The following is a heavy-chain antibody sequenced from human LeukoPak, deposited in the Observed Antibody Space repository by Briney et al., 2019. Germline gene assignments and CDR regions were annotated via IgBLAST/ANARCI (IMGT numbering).Heavy chain of an antibody. CDR3: AREMGAYYYDSSGRYMDV. CDR1: GGSFSGYY. J-gene: IGHJ6*03. CDR2: INHSGST. Sequence: PSETLSLTCAVYGGSFSGYYWSWIRQPPGKGLEWIGEINHSGSTNYNPSLKSRVTISVDTSKNQFSLKLSSVTAADTAVYYCAREMGAYYYDSSGRYMDVWGKGTTVTISS. V-gene: IGHV4-34*01. D-gene: IGHD3-22*01.